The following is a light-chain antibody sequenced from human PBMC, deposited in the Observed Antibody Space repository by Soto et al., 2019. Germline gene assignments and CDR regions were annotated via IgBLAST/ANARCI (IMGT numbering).Light chain of an antibody. V-gene: IGKV1-33*01. J-gene: IGKJ5*01. CDR2: DAS. CDR3: QQYNNRLPFT. CDR1: QDISKN. Sequence: IQMTQSPSSLSASVGDRVTITCQASQDISKNLNWYQQKPGKAPKLLIYDASSRQTGVPSRFSGSGSATQFTFTISSLQPEDFATYYCQQYNNRLPFTFGQGTRLEIK.